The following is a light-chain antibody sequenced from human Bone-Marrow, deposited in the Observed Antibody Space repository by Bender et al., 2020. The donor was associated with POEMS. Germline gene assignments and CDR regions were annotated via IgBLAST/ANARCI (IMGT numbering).Light chain of an antibody. CDR2: GYN. V-gene: IGLV1-40*01. CDR1: SSNTGSGYD. J-gene: IGLJ2*01. CDR3: NSYTSSGTHVL. Sequence: QSVLTQPPSVSGAPGQRVTISCTGSSSNTGSGYDINWYQHLPGTAPKLLIYGYNNRPSGVPDRFSGSKSGTSASMAITGLQAEDEADYYCNSYTSSGTHVLFGGGTKLTVL.